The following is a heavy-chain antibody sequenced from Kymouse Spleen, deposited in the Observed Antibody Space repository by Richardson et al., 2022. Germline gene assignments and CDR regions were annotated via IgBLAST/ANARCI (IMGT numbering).Heavy chain of an antibody. CDR2: INHSGST. D-gene: IGHD5-18,IGHD5-18*01. V-gene: IGHV4-34*01. CDR1: GGSFSGYY. J-gene: IGHJ6*02. Sequence: QVQLQQWGAGLLKPSETLSLTCAVYGGSFSGYYWSWIRQPPGKGLEWIGEINHSGSTNYNPSLKSRVTISVDTSKNQFSLKLSSVTAADTAVYYCARGGYSYGTYYYYYGMDVWGQGTTVTVSS. CDR3: ARGGYSYGTYYYYYGMDV.